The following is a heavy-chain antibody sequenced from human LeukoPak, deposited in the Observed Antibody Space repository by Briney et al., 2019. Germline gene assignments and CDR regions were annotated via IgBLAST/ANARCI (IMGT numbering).Heavy chain of an antibody. CDR3: ARDCSGSSCYDGVDY. V-gene: IGHV1-18*01. D-gene: IGHD2-15*01. CDR2: ISGYNGNI. J-gene: IGHJ4*02. CDR1: GYTFTRYG. Sequence: ALVKVSCKASGYTFTRYGISWVRQAPGQGLEWMGWISGYNGNIKYAQKFQGRVTMTTDTSTSTVCMELRSLRSDDTAVYYCARDCSGSSCYDGVDYWGQGTLVTVSS.